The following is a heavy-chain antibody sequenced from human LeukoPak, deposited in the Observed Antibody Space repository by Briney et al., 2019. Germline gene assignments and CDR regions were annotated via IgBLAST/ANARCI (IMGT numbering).Heavy chain of an antibody. J-gene: IGHJ4*02. CDR1: GFTFSSYE. Sequence: GGSLRLSCAASGFTFSSYEMNWVRQAPGKGLEWVSYISTSGSTIYYADSVKGRFTISRDNAKNSLYLQMNSLRAEDTDVYYCARRDYASDYWGQGTLVTVSS. V-gene: IGHV3-48*03. D-gene: IGHD4-17*01. CDR3: ARRDYASDY. CDR2: ISTSGSTI.